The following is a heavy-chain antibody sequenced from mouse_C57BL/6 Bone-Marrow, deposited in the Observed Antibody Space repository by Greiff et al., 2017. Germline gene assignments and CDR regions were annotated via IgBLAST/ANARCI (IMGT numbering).Heavy chain of an antibody. CDR3: ARVRGRGRFGY. CDR1: GYTFTSYW. CDR2: IDPSDSET. Sequence: QVQLKQPGAELVRPGSSVKLSCKASGYTFTSYWMHWVKQRPIQGLEWIGNIDPSDSETHYNQKFKDKATLTVDKSSSTAYMQLSSLTSEDYAVDYCARVRGRGRFGYWGQGTMVTVSA. D-gene: IGHD3-3*01. J-gene: IGHJ3*01. V-gene: IGHV1-52*01.